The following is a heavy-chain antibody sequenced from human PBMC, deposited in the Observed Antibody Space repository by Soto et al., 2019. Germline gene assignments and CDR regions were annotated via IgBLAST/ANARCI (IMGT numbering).Heavy chain of an antibody. J-gene: IGHJ3*01. CDR1: GFRFDDFG. D-gene: IGHD6-19*01. CDR2: ITWNSGST. CDR3: ARDGGVAVAVDAFDL. V-gene: IGHV3-20*04. Sequence: EVELVESGGGGVRPGGSLRLSCAASGFRFDDFGMSWVRQAPGKGLEWVSGITWNSGSTGYADSVKGRFRISRDNAKNSLYLQMDRLRAEDTAFYYCARDGGVAVAVDAFDLWGQGTMVTVSS.